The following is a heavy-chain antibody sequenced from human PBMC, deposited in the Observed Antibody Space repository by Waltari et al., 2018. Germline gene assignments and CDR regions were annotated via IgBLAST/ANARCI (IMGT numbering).Heavy chain of an antibody. CDR1: GFTYSNHW. Sequence: EEQLVESGGGLVQPGDSLRLSCAASGFTYSNHWLHWFRQAPGQGLVWVSRINGDGSTSNYADSVKGRFTISRDNTKKTLYLQMKRLRVEDTAVYYCARLAPKTYRSPVPGRDYYYGLDVWGQGTTVTVSS. CDR2: INGDGSTS. J-gene: IGHJ6*02. CDR3: ARLAPKTYRSPVPGRDYYYGLDV. V-gene: IGHV3-74*01. D-gene: IGHD6-13*01.